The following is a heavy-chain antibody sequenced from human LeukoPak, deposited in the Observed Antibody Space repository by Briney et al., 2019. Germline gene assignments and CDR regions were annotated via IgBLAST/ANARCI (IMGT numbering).Heavy chain of an antibody. CDR1: GGSFSGYY. CDR2: INHSGST. CDR3: ATRVYIAVAGYNWFDP. J-gene: IGHJ5*02. V-gene: IGHV4-34*01. Sequence: SETLSLTCAVYGGSFSGYYWSWIRQPPGKGLEWIGEINHSGSTNYNPSLKSRVTISVDTSKNQFSLKLSSVTAADTAVYYCATRVYIAVAGYNWFDPWGQGTLVTVSS. D-gene: IGHD6-19*01.